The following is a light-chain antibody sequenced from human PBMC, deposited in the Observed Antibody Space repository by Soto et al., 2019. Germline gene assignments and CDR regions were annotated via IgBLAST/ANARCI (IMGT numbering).Light chain of an antibody. CDR2: GAS. V-gene: IGKV1-5*01. CDR1: QSVTSR. J-gene: IGKJ4*01. CDR3: QHYNSYSLT. Sequence: DIQMTQSPSTLSASVGDRVTITCRASQSVTSRLAWYQQKPGKAPKLLIYGASNLESGVPSRFSGSGSGTEFTLSISRMQPDDFATYYCQHYNSYSLTFGGGTTVEIK.